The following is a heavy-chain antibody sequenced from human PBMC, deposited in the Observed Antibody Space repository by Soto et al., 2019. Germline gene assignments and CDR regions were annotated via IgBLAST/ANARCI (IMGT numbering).Heavy chain of an antibody. Sequence: GCSLKLGRAACGFSFSIYGMHWVRQETGKGLEWVTAMSYHGNNNYYADSVKGRFTIPRDNSKNTLYLEMNSLRAEDTAVYYCARDLSPYGDYESYSYGMDLWGQGTTVTVSS. CDR1: GFSFSIYG. CDR2: MSYHGNNN. J-gene: IGHJ6*02. CDR3: ARDLSPYGDYESYSYGMDL. D-gene: IGHD4-17*01. V-gene: IGHV3-30*03.